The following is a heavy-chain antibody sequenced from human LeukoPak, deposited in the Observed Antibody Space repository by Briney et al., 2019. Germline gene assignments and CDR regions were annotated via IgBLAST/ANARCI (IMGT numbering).Heavy chain of an antibody. Sequence: GGSLRLSYAASGLIFRSYLMTWVRQAPGKGLAWVSTVSGSGASTYYADSVKGRFTISRDNVDNVVYLEMNSLGAEDTATYYCARVAVSGPTGWFDSWGQGTLVIVSS. CDR3: ARVAVSGPTGWFDS. J-gene: IGHJ5*01. CDR2: VSGSGAST. V-gene: IGHV3-23*01. CDR1: GLIFRSYL. D-gene: IGHD2-8*02.